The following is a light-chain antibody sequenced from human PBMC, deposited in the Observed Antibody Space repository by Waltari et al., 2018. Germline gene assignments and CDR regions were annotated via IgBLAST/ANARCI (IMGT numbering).Light chain of an antibody. V-gene: IGLV7-43*01. J-gene: IGLJ3*02. CDR2: STS. Sequence: QTVVTQEPSLTVSPGGTVTLTCASSTGAVTSDYYPNWFQQKPGQAPRALIHSTSVSYSLTPTRCSGSLLGDKAALTLSGVQPEDEADYYCLLYYGGPWVFGGGTKVTVL. CDR3: LLYYGGPWV. CDR1: TGAVTSDYY.